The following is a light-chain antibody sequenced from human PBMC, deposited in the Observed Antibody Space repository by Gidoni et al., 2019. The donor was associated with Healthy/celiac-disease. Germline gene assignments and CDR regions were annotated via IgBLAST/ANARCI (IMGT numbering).Light chain of an antibody. CDR3: QQSYSTPRRT. Sequence: DIQMTQSPSSLSASVGDRVTITCRAGQSISSYLNWYQQKPGKAPKLLIYAASSLQSGVPSRFSGSGSGTDFTLTISSLQPEDFATYYCQQSYSTPRRTFGQGTKLEIK. J-gene: IGKJ2*01. V-gene: IGKV1-39*01. CDR1: QSISSY. CDR2: AAS.